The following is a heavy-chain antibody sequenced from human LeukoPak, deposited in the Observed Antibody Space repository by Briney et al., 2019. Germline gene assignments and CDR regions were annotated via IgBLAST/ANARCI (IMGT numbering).Heavy chain of an antibody. CDR3: ARTPRSTGYYYMDV. J-gene: IGHJ6*03. CDR1: GFTFSSYG. CDR2: ISYDGSNK. Sequence: GGSLRLSCAASGFTFSSYGMHWVRQAPGKGLEWVAVISYDGSNKYYADSVKGRFTISRDNSKNTLYLQMNSLRAEDTAVYYCARTPRSTGYYYMDVWGKGTTVTVSS. V-gene: IGHV3-30*03. D-gene: IGHD2-2*01.